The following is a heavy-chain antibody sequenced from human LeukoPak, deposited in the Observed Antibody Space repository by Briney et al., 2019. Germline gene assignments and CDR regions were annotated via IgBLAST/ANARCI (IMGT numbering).Heavy chain of an antibody. Sequence: GGSLRLSCAASGFTFSSYSMNWVRQAPGKGLEWVSSISSSSYIYYADSVKGRFTISRDNAKNSLYLQMNSLRAEDTAVYYCARDLAYCGGDCSDAFDIWGQGTMVTVSS. CDR3: ARDLAYCGGDCSDAFDI. CDR2: ISSSSYI. J-gene: IGHJ3*02. CDR1: GFTFSSYS. V-gene: IGHV3-21*01. D-gene: IGHD2-21*01.